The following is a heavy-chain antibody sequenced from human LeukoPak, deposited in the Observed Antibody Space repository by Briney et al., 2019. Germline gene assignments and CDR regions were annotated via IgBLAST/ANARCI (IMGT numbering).Heavy chain of an antibody. CDR1: GFTFDDYA. Sequence: PGGSLRLSCAASGFTFDDYAMHWVRQAPGKGLEGVSGISWNRGSIGYADSVKGRFTISRDNAKMSLYLQMNSLRAEDTALYYCAKGYCSSISCHADYWGQGTLVTASS. CDR3: AKGYCSSISCHADY. V-gene: IGHV3-9*01. CDR2: ISWNRGSI. J-gene: IGHJ4*02. D-gene: IGHD2-2*01.